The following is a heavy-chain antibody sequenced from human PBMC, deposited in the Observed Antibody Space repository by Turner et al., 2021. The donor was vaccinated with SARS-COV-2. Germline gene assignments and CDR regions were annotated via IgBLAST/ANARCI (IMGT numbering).Heavy chain of an antibody. V-gene: IGHV4-4*07. J-gene: IGHJ4*02. CDR2: IYMSGSI. CDR3: ARDQRHGFSGRVFTYSFDS. CDR1: GGSIDSYY. Sequence: QVQLQESGPGLVKPSETLSLTCTVSGGSIDSYYWSWIRQPAGKGLEWIGRIYMSGSITYNPSLKSRLTMSIDTSKNQLSLNLTSVTAAYTAVYYCARDQRHGFSGRVFTYSFDSWGQGTLVTVSS. D-gene: IGHD5-12*01.